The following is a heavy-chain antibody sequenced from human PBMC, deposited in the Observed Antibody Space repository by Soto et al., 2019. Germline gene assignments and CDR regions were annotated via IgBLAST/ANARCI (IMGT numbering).Heavy chain of an antibody. CDR1: GFTFSNYA. V-gene: IGHV3-23*01. J-gene: IGHJ6*02. D-gene: IGHD2-8*01. CDR3: AKGGRRVLIPMDV. Sequence: QLLESGGGLVQTGGSLRLSCTASGFTFSNYAMSWVRQAPGKGLEWVSGIRSSGESTYYADSVKGRLTISRDNSQNMLYLQINSLRAEDTAVYYCAKGGRRVLIPMDVWGQGTTVTVSS. CDR2: IRSSGEST.